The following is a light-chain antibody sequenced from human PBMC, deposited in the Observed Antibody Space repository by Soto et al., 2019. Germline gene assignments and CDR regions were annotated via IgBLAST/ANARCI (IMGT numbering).Light chain of an antibody. CDR3: HHYDSSPPYT. CDR2: SAS. CDR1: RSFASSY. J-gene: IGKJ2*01. V-gene: IGKV3-20*01. Sequence: EIVLTQSPATLSLSPGERATLSCRASRSFASSYLAWYQHKPGQAPRLLIYSASSRATGIPDRFIGSGSGTDFTLTNSRLEPDDSAVYYCHHYDSSPPYTFGQGTKLEIK.